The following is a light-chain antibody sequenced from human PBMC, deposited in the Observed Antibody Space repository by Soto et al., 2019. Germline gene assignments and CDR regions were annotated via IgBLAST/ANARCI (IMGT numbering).Light chain of an antibody. CDR2: DVS. V-gene: IGLV2-14*01. CDR1: SSDVGGYNY. Sequence: QSVLTQPASVSGSPGQSITISCTGTSSDVGGYNYVSWYQQHPGKAPKLMIYDVSNRPSGVSNPFSGSKSGNTASLTISGVQAEDEADYYCSSYTSSSLYVFGTGTKLTVL. CDR3: SSYTSSSLYV. J-gene: IGLJ1*01.